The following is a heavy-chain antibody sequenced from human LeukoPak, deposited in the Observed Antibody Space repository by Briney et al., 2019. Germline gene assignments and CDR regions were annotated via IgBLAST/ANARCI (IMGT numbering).Heavy chain of an antibody. CDR1: GFTFSHAW. CDR2: IKSIYDGKTT. CDR3: ATGRRRVTSAPPLDY. V-gene: IGHV3-15*01. Sequence: GGSLRLSCAGSGFTFSHAWMYWVRQSPGKGLGWVGRIKSIYDGKTTDYAAPVEGRITISRDDSRNTLFLQMNSLKSEDTGVYYCATGRRRVTSAPPLDYWGHGTVVTVSS. D-gene: IGHD2-21*02. J-gene: IGHJ4*01.